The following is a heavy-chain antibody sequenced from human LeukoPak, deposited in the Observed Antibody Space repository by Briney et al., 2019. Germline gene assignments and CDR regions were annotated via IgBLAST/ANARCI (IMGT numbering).Heavy chain of an antibody. CDR2: INPSGGST. V-gene: IGHV1-46*01. Sequence: ASVKVSCKASGYTFTSYYMHWVRQAPGQGLEWMGIINPSGGSTSYAQKFQGRVTMTRDTSTSTVYMGLSSLRSEDTAVYYCARDPDTAMVIGSYYFDYWGQGTLVTVSS. J-gene: IGHJ4*02. CDR1: GYTFTSYY. D-gene: IGHD5-18*01. CDR3: ARDPDTAMVIGSYYFDY.